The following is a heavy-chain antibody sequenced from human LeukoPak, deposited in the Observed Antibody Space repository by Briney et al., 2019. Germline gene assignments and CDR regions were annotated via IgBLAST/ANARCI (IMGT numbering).Heavy chain of an antibody. J-gene: IGHJ3*02. V-gene: IGHV4-34*01. D-gene: IGHD3-9*01. Sequence: PSETLSLTCALYGGSFSGYYWTWIRQPPGKGLEWIGEINHSGSTNYSPSLKSRVTISLDTSKNQFSLKLTSVTAADTAVYCCARGSRLTGTFDIWGQGTMVTVSS. CDR3: ARGSRLTGTFDI. CDR1: GGSFSGYY. CDR2: INHSGST.